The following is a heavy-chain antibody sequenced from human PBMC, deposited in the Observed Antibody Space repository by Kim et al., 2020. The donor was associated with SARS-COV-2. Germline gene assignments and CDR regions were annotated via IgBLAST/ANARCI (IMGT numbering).Heavy chain of an antibody. CDR1: GIPFSNAW. CDR3: TTVSMR. V-gene: IGHV3-15*01. CDR2: IKSKTDGGTA. Sequence: GGSLRLSCAVSGIPFSNAWMNWVRQTPGKGLEWIGGIKSKTDGGTADYAAPVKGRFTISRDESKNTLYLLMNSLKTEDSGVYYCTTVSMRWGQGTLVTVSS. J-gene: IGHJ4*02. D-gene: IGHD2-2*01.